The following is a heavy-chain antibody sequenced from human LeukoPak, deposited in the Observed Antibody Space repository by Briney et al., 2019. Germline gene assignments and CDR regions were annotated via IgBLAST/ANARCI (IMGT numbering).Heavy chain of an antibody. CDR2: IKQDGSEK. CDR1: EFTFSSYW. CDR3: ARDSVLLWFGESLYFDY. J-gene: IGHJ4*02. V-gene: IGHV3-7*01. D-gene: IGHD3-10*01. Sequence: PGGSLRLSCAPSEFTFSSYWMSWVRQAPGKGLEWVANIKQDGSEKYYVDSVKGRFTISRDNAKNSLYLQMNSLRAEDTAVYYCARDSVLLWFGESLYFDYWGQGTLVTVSS.